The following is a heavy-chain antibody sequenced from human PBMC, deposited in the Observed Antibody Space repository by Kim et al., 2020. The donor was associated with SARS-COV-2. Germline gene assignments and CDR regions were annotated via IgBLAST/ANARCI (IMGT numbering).Heavy chain of an antibody. D-gene: IGHD1-26*01. CDR1: GYSFTSYW. J-gene: IGHJ6*02. V-gene: IGHV5-10-1*01. CDR3: ARGSFSGSYGDRGGSDYYYYGMDV. Sequence: GESLKISCKGSGYSFTSYWISWVRQMPGKGLEWMGRIDPSDSYTNYSPSFQGHVTISADKSISTAYLQWSSLKASDTAMYYCARGSFSGSYGDRGGSDYYYYGMDVWGQGTTVTVSS. CDR2: IDPSDSYT.